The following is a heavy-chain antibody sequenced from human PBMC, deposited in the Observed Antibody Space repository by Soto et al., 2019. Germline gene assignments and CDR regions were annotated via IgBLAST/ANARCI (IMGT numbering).Heavy chain of an antibody. CDR2: ISGSGGST. CDR1: GFTFSSYA. D-gene: IGHD6-19*01. V-gene: IGHV3-23*01. Sequence: GGSLRLSCAASGFTFSSYAMSWVRQAPGKGLEWVSAISGSGGSTYYADSVKGRFTISRDNSKNTLYLQMNSLRAEDTAVYYCAKDQPPIAVAGTVFDYWGQGTLVTVSS. J-gene: IGHJ4*02. CDR3: AKDQPPIAVAGTVFDY.